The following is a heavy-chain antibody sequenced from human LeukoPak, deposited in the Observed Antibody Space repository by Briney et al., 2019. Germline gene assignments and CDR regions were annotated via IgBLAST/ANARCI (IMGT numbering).Heavy chain of an antibody. J-gene: IGHJ4*02. V-gene: IGHV4-39*01. CDR2: IYYSGST. CDR1: GGSISNYY. CDR3: AGTYYGDYEGDY. Sequence: SETLSLTCTVSGGSISNYYWGWIRQPPGKGLEWIGSIYYSGSTYYNPSLKSRVTISVDTSKNQFSLKLSSVTAADTAVYYCAGTYYGDYEGDYWGQGTLVTVSS. D-gene: IGHD4-17*01.